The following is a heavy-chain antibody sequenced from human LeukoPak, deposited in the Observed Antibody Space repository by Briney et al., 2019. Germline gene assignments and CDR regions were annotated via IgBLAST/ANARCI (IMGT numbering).Heavy chain of an antibody. CDR3: ARHCSGGSCYSGDY. Sequence: GESLKISCKASGYSFTNYWIGWVRQMPGKGLEWMGMMYPGDSDTRYSPSFQGQVTISADKSLSTAYLQWSSLKASDTAMYYCARHCSGGSCYSGDYWGQGTLVTVSS. CDR2: MYPGDSDT. D-gene: IGHD2-15*01. V-gene: IGHV5-51*01. J-gene: IGHJ4*02. CDR1: GYSFTNYW.